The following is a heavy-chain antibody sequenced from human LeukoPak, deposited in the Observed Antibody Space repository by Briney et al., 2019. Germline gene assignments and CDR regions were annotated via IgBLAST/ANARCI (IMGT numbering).Heavy chain of an antibody. CDR2: IYYTGGT. D-gene: IGHD6-6*01. V-gene: IGHV4-59*01. CDR1: GASISPDY. Sequence: PSETLSLTCTVSGASISPDYWSWIRQPPGKGLEFIGYIYYTGGTNYNPSLKSRVTISVDTSKNQFSLKLSSVTAADTAVYYCARYSSSSHYFDYWGQGTLVTVSS. J-gene: IGHJ4*02. CDR3: ARYSSSSHYFDY.